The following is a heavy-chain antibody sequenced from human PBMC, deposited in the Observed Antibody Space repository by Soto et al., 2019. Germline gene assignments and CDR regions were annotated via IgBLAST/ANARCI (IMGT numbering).Heavy chain of an antibody. Sequence: ASVKVSCKASGYTFTSYYMHWVRQAPGQGLEWIGIINPSGGSTSYAQKFQGRVTMTRDTSTSTVYMELSSLRSEDTAVYYCARDPNWRDAFDIWGQGTMVTVSS. D-gene: IGHD1-20*01. J-gene: IGHJ3*02. CDR1: GYTFTSYY. V-gene: IGHV1-46*01. CDR2: INPSGGST. CDR3: ARDPNWRDAFDI.